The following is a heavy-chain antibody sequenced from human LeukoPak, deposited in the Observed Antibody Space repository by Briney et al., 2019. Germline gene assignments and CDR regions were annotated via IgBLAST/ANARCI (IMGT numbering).Heavy chain of an antibody. CDR2: ISGSGGST. CDR3: ARVVPPTDYGSGSYFWDPYYFDY. D-gene: IGHD3-10*01. CDR1: GFTFSSYG. V-gene: IGHV3-23*01. J-gene: IGHJ4*02. Sequence: GGTLRLSCAASGFTFSSYGMSWVRQAPGKGLEWVSAISGSGGSTYYADSVKGRFTISSDNSKNTLYPQMNSLRAEDTAVYYCARVVPPTDYGSGSYFWDPYYFDYWGQGTLVTVSS.